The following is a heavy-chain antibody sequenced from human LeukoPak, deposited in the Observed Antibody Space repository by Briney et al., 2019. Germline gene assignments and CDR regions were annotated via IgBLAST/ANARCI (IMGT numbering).Heavy chain of an antibody. J-gene: IGHJ4*02. D-gene: IGHD6-19*01. CDR2: TNPSGGST. V-gene: IGHV1-46*01. Sequence: ASVKVSCKASGYTFTSYYMHWVRQAPGQGLEWMGITNPSGGSTSYAQKFQGRVTMTRDMSTSTVYMELSGLRSEDTAVYYCAREVAVAGIAEGYWGQGTLVTVSS. CDR3: AREVAVAGIAEGY. CDR1: GYTFTSYY.